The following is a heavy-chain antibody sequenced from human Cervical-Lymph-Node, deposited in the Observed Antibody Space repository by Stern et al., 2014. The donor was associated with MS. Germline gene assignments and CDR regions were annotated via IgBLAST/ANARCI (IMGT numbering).Heavy chain of an antibody. CDR2: INTSGGST. Sequence: VQLVESGAEVKKPGASVKVSCKASGYTFTSYYMHWVRQAPGQGLEWMGIINTSGGSTSYAQKFQGRVTMTRDTSTSTVYMELSSLRSEDTAVYYCARGRRVVVAATKFDPWGQGTLVTVSS. CDR3: ARGRRVVVAATKFDP. D-gene: IGHD2-15*01. CDR1: GYTFTSYY. J-gene: IGHJ5*02. V-gene: IGHV1-46*01.